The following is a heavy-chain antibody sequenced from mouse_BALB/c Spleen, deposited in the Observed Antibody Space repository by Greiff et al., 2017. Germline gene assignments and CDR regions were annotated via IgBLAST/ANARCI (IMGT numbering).Heavy chain of an antibody. CDR2: IRLKSNNYAT. CDR3: TRGYYGYYFDY. V-gene: IGHV6-6*02. J-gene: IGHJ2*01. Sequence: EVKVEESGGGLVQPGGSMKLSCVASGFTFSNYWMNWVRQSPEKGLEWVAEIRLKSNNYATHYAESVKGRFTISRDDSKSSVYLQMNNLRAEDTGIYYCTRGYYGYYFDYWGQGTTLTVSS. D-gene: IGHD1-2*01. CDR1: GFTFSNYW.